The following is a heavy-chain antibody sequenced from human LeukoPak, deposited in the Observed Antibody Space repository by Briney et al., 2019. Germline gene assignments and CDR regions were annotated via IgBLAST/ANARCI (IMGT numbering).Heavy chain of an antibody. CDR3: ARGSRLVRGVHNWFDP. CDR1: GGSFSGYY. V-gene: IGHV4-34*01. J-gene: IGHJ5*02. Sequence: PSETLSLTCAVYGGSFSGYYWSWIRQPPGKGLEWIGEINHSGRTNYHPSLKSRVTISVDTSKNQFSLKLSSVTAADTAVYYCARGSRLVRGVHNWFDPWGQGTLVTVSS. CDR2: INHSGRT. D-gene: IGHD3-10*01.